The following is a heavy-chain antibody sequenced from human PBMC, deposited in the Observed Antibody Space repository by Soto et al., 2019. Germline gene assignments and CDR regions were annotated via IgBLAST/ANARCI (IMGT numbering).Heavy chain of an antibody. CDR3: ARGKAGSLRYFDWPSRDY. CDR1: GYIFTSYD. D-gene: IGHD3-9*01. V-gene: IGHV1-8*01. CDR2: MNPNSGNT. J-gene: IGHJ4*02. Sequence: QVQLVQSGAEVKKPGASVKVSCKASGYIFTSYDINWMRQATGQGLEWMGWMNPNSGNTGYAQKFQGRVTMTRNTSISTAYMELSSLRSEDTAVYYCARGKAGSLRYFDWPSRDYWGQGTLVTVSS.